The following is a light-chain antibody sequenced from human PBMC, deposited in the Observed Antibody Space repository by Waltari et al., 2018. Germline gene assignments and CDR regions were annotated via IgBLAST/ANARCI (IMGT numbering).Light chain of an antibody. CDR3: ASYAGSRYV. CDR2: EVS. V-gene: IGLV2-8*01. Sequence: QSALTQPPSASGSPGQSVTISCTGTSSDVGGYNYVPWHQQHPGKVPKLMIYEVSKRPSGVPDRFSGSKSGNTASLTVSGLRAEDEADYYCASYAGSRYVFGTGTKVTVL. CDR1: SSDVGGYNY. J-gene: IGLJ1*01.